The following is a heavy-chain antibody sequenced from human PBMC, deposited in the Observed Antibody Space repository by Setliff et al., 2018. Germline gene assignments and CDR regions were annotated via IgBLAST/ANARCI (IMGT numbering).Heavy chain of an antibody. J-gene: IGHJ6*03. CDR2: MSNDGSDK. CDR3: ARTYCSDTSCYDYYYYRDV. Sequence: GGSLRLSCAASGVTFSRPAMHWVRQAPGKGLEWVAVMSNDGSDKNYADAVKGRFTISRDNSKNTLYLQMNSLRAEDTAVYYCARTYCSDTSCYDYYYYRDVWGKGTTVTVSS. CDR1: GVTFSRPA. V-gene: IGHV3-30*01. D-gene: IGHD2-2*01.